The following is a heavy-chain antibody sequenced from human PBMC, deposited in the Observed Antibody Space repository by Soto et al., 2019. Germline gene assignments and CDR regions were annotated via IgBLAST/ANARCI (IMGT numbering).Heavy chain of an antibody. V-gene: IGHV4-4*02. CDR2: IYHSGST. CDR1: GGSISSSNW. CDR3: ARAGTYYYDSSGYSNYFDY. J-gene: IGHJ4*02. D-gene: IGHD3-22*01. Sequence: QVQLQESGPGLVKPSGTLSLTCAVSGGSISSSNWWSWVRQPPGKGLEWIGEIYHSGSTNYNPSLKSRVTISVDKSKNQFSLKLSSVTAADTAVYYCARAGTYYYDSSGYSNYFDYWGQGTLVTVSS.